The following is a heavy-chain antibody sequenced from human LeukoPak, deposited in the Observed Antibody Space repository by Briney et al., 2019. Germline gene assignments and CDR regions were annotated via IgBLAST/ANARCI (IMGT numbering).Heavy chain of an antibody. CDR2: IYTSGST. D-gene: IGHD1-1*01. V-gene: IGHV4-61*02. Sequence: KPSETLSLTCTVSGGSISSSSYYWSWIRQPAGKGLEWIGRIYTSGSTNYNPSLKSRVTISVDTSKNQFSLKLSSVTATDTAVYYCARVKAKSTTGTYYYYYYMDVWGKGTTVTISS. J-gene: IGHJ6*03. CDR1: GGSISSSSYY. CDR3: ARVKAKSTTGTYYYYYYMDV.